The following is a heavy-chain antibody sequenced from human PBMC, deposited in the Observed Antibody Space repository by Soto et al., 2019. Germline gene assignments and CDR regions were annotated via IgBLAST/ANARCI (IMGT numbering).Heavy chain of an antibody. CDR3: AREDYDSSGYYFDY. CDR1: GGSISSYY. V-gene: IGHV4-59*01. J-gene: IGHJ4*02. D-gene: IGHD3-22*01. CDR2: IYYTGST. Sequence: SETLSLTCTVSGGSISSYYWSWIRQPPGKGLEWIGYIYYTGSTNYNPSLKSRVTISVDTSKNQFSLKLSSVTAADTAVYYCAREDYDSSGYYFDYWGQGTLVTVSS.